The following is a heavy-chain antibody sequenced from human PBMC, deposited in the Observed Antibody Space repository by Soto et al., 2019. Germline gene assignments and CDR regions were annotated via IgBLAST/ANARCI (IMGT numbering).Heavy chain of an antibody. CDR1: GFTFSSYA. J-gene: IGHJ4*02. D-gene: IGHD2-15*01. Sequence: LRLSCAASGFTFSSYAMSWVRQAPGKGLEWVSAISGSGGSTYYADSVKGRFTISRDNSKNTLYLQMNSLRAEDTAVYYCAKDLKVVVAAMGPVGQTGDYWGQGTLVTVSS. V-gene: IGHV3-23*01. CDR2: ISGSGGST. CDR3: AKDLKVVVAAMGPVGQTGDY.